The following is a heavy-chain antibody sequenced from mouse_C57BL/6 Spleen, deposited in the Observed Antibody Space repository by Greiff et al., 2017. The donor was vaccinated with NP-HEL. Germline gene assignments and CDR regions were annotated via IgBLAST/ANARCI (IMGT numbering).Heavy chain of an antibody. CDR3: ARGGPLLAMDY. D-gene: IGHD2-10*01. CDR1: GYSFTGYY. V-gene: IGHV1-42*01. Sequence: EVKLVESGPELVKPGASVKISCKASGYSFTGYYMNWVKQSPEKSLEWIGEINPSTGGTTYNQKFKAKATLTVDKSSSTAYMQLKSLTSEDSAVYYCARGGPLLAMDYWGQGTSVTVSS. J-gene: IGHJ4*01. CDR2: INPSTGGT.